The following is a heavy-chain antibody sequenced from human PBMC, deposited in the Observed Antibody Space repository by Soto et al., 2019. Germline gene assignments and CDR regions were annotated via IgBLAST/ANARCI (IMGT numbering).Heavy chain of an antibody. CDR3: ARAPEYSSSSDWFDP. CDR1: GGSVSSGSYY. Sequence: QVQLQESGPGLVKPSETLSLTCTVSGGSVSSGSYYWSWIRQPPGKGLEWIGYIYYSGSTNYNPSPKSRVTISVDTSKNQFSLKLSSVTAADTAVYYCARAPEYSSSSDWFDPWGQGTLVTVSS. J-gene: IGHJ5*02. CDR2: IYYSGST. V-gene: IGHV4-61*01. D-gene: IGHD6-6*01.